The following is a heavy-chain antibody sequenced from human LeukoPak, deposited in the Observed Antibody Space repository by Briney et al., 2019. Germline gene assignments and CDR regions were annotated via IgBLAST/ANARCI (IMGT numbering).Heavy chain of an antibody. D-gene: IGHD1-26*01. CDR3: ARGGSGSYPQPGLS. V-gene: IGHV1-2*02. J-gene: IGHJ5*02. CDR2: IDPNSGGT. Sequence: ASVNFCSKASGYTLTVYYMRWVRQAPGQGLEWMGWIDPNSGGTNYAQKFQGRVAMTRDTSISTAYMELSRLRSDDTAVYYCARGGSGSYPQPGLSSGQETLVTVSS. CDR1: GYTLTVYY.